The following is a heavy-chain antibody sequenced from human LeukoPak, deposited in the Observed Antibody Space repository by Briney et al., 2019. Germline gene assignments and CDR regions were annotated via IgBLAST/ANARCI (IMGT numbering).Heavy chain of an antibody. V-gene: IGHV1-2*02. CDR2: INPNSGGT. CDR1: GYTFTGYY. D-gene: IGHD4-17*01. J-gene: IGHJ1*01. Sequence: GASVKVSCKASGYTFTGYYMHWVRQAPGQGLEWMGWINPNSGGTNYAQKFQGRVTMTRDTSISTAYMELSRLRSDDTAVYYCARGRDLSYDYGDLELLGEYFQHWGQGTLVTVSS. CDR3: ARGRDLSYDYGDLELLGEYFQH.